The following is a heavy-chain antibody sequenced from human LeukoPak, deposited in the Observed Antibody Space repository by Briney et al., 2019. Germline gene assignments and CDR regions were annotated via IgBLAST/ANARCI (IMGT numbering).Heavy chain of an antibody. J-gene: IGHJ4*02. Sequence: ASAKVSCKASGYIFTGYYMHWVRQAPGQGLEWMGWINPNSGDTNYAQKFQGRVTMTRDTSISTAYMELSRLRSDDTAVYYCARGHHYYDSSFPLHYWGLGTLVTVSS. D-gene: IGHD3-22*01. CDR2: INPNSGDT. CDR3: ARGHHYYDSSFPLHY. V-gene: IGHV1-2*02. CDR1: GYIFTGYY.